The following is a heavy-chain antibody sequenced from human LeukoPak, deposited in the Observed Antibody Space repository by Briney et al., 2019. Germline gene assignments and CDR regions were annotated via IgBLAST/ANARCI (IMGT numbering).Heavy chain of an antibody. D-gene: IGHD6-13*01. CDR3: ARALTGSSPFDY. CDR2: INAGNGNT. CDR1: GYTFTSYA. V-gene: IGHV1-3*01. Sequence: ASVKVSCKASGYTFTSYAMHWVRQAPGQRLEWMGWINAGNGNTKYSQKFQGRVTITRDTSASTAYMELSSLRSEDTAVYYCARALTGSSPFDYWGQGTLVTVSS. J-gene: IGHJ4*02.